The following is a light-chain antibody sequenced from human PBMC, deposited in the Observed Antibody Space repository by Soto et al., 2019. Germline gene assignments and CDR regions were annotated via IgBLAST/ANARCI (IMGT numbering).Light chain of an antibody. CDR2: GAS. V-gene: IGKV3-15*01. Sequence: EIVMTQSPATLSVSPRRRATLSCRASQSISDTLAWYQQKPGQAPRLLIYGASTRAPGFPARFSGSGSGTDFTLTISSLQSEDFAVYYCQQYNNWPWTFGQGTKVDIK. CDR1: QSISDT. J-gene: IGKJ1*01. CDR3: QQYNNWPWT.